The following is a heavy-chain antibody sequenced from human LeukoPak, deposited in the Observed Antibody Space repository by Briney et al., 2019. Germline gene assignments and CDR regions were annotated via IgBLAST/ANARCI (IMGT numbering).Heavy chain of an antibody. D-gene: IGHD3-10*01. CDR3: ARGQWGLRYHRFGELSYGVTPNGPRWFDP. J-gene: IGHJ5*02. CDR2: INHSGST. Sequence: KASETLSLTCAVYGGSFSGYYWSWIRQPPGKGLEWIGEINHSGSTNYNPSLKSRVTVSVDTSKNQFSLKLSSVTAADTAVYYCARGQWGLRYHRFGELSYGVTPNGPRWFDPWGQGTLVTVSS. CDR1: GGSFSGYY. V-gene: IGHV4-34*01.